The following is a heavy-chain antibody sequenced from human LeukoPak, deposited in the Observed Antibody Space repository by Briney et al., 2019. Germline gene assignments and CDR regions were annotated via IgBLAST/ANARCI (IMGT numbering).Heavy chain of an antibody. Sequence: SETLSLTCAVYGGSFSGTYWSWFRQPPGKGLEGIGEINHSGSTNYNPSLKSRVTISVDTSKNQFSLKLSSVTAADTAVYYCAGCGYSYGYDYYYYGMDVWGQGTTVTVSS. V-gene: IGHV4-34*01. CDR1: GGSFSGTY. D-gene: IGHD5-18*01. CDR3: AGCGYSYGYDYYYYGMDV. J-gene: IGHJ6*02. CDR2: INHSGST.